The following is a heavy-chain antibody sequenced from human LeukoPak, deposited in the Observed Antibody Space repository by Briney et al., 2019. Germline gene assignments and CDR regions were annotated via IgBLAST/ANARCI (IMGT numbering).Heavy chain of an antibody. D-gene: IGHD3-10*01. CDR2: IYYSGST. Sequence: SETLSLTCTVSGGSISSYYWSWIRQPPGKGLEWIGYIYYSGSTNYNPSLKSRVTISVDTSKNQFSLKLSSVTAADTAVHYCAGGSGSYLTYYYYYYGMDVWGQGTTVTVSS. J-gene: IGHJ6*02. CDR1: GGSISSYY. CDR3: AGGSGSYLTYYYYYYGMDV. V-gene: IGHV4-59*01.